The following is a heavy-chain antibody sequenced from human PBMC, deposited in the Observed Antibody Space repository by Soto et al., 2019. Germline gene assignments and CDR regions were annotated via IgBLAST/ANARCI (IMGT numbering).Heavy chain of an antibody. CDR2: ISYDGSNK. CDR3: AKDQGGSGWYGYYYYYGMDV. CDR1: GFTFSSYG. J-gene: IGHJ6*02. Sequence: QVQLVESGGGVVQPGRSLRLSCAASGFTFSSYGMHWVRQAPGKGLEWVAVISYDGSNKYYADSVKGRFTISRDNSKNTLHLQMNSLRAEDTAVYYCAKDQGGSGWYGYYYYYGMDVWGQGTTVTVSS. V-gene: IGHV3-30*18. D-gene: IGHD6-19*01.